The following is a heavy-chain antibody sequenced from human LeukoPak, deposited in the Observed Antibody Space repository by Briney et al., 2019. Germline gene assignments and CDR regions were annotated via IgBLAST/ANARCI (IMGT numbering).Heavy chain of an antibody. Sequence: QTGGSLRLSCAASGFTFSSYAMHWVRQAPGKGLEWVAVISYDGSNKYYADSVKGRFTISRDNSKNTLYLQMNSLRAEDTAVYYCARGHYYGSGSYYRNWGQGTLVTVSS. CDR2: ISYDGSNK. J-gene: IGHJ4*02. V-gene: IGHV3-30*04. CDR3: ARGHYYGSGSYYRN. CDR1: GFTFSSYA. D-gene: IGHD3-10*01.